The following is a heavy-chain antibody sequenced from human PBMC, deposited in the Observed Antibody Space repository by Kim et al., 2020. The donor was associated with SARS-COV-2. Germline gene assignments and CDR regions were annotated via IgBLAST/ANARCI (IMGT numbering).Heavy chain of an antibody. CDR2: IFQSGTT. Sequence: SETLSLTCTVSGESISSYSYYWAWIRQPPGKGLEWIGSIFQSGTTYYNPSLKSRVTISVDTSKNHFSLKLSSVTAADTALYYCGRQGPVRSRITNFDYWGQGILVTVSS. CDR1: GESISSYSYY. J-gene: IGHJ4*02. CDR3: GRQGPVRSRITNFDY. V-gene: IGHV4-39*01. D-gene: IGHD3-10*01.